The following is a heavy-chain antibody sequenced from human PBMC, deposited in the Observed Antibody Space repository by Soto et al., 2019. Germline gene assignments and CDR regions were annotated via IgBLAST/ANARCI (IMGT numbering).Heavy chain of an antibody. Sequence: ASVKVSCKASGYTFTSYYMHWVRQAPGQGLEWMGIINPSGGGTSYAQRFQGRVTMTRDTSTSTVYMELSSLRSEDTAVYYCARDGGVVLRYYDILTGSNGMDVWGQGTTVTVAS. CDR1: GYTFTSYY. CDR3: ARDGGVVLRYYDILTGSNGMDV. J-gene: IGHJ6*02. V-gene: IGHV1-46*01. CDR2: INPSGGGT. D-gene: IGHD3-9*01.